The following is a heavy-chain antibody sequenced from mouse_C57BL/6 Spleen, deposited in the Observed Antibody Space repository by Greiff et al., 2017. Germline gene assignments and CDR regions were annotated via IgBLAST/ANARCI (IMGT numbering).Heavy chain of an antibody. CDR1: GYTFTDYN. J-gene: IGHJ2*01. CDR2: INPNNGGT. CDR3: ARGFGLITTVVAHFDY. Sequence: VQLQQSGPELVKPGASVKMSCKASGYTFTDYNMHWVKQSHGKSLEWIGYINPNNGGTSYNQKFKGKATLTVNKSSSTAYMELRSLTSEDSAVYYCARGFGLITTVVAHFDYWGQGTTLTVSS. D-gene: IGHD1-1*01. V-gene: IGHV1-22*01.